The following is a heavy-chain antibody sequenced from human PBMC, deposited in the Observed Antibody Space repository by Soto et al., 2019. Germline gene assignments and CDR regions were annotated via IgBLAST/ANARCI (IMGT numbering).Heavy chain of an antibody. D-gene: IGHD6-19*01. V-gene: IGHV3-23*01. CDR3: AKDRGQWLGKSRLGFDFDY. CDR1: GFTFSSYA. J-gene: IGHJ4*02. Sequence: EVQLLESGGGLVQPGGSLRLSCAASGFTFSSYAMSWVRQAPGKGLEWVSAISGSGGSTYYADSVKGRFTISRDNSKNTLYLQMNSLRAEDTAVYYCAKDRGQWLGKSRLGFDFDYWGQGTLVTVSS. CDR2: ISGSGGST.